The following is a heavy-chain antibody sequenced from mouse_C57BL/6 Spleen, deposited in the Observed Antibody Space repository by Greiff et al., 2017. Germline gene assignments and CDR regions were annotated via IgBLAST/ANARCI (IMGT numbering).Heavy chain of an antibody. CDR2: INPSTGGT. CDR3: ARASITTVVATDFDV. Sequence: VQLQQSGPELVKPGASVKISCKASGYSFTGYYMNWVKQSPEKSLEWIGEINPSTGGTTYNQKFKAKATLTVDKSSSTAYMQLKSLTSEDSAVXYCARASITTVVATDFDVWGTGTTVTVSS. V-gene: IGHV1-42*01. CDR1: GYSFTGYY. D-gene: IGHD1-1*01. J-gene: IGHJ1*03.